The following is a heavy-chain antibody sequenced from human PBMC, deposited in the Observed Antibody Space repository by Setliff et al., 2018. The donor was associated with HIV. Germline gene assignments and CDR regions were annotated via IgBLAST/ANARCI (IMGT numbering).Heavy chain of an antibody. CDR2: IYDGGAT. J-gene: IGHJ4*02. D-gene: IGHD6-13*01. V-gene: IGHV3-66*01. CDR3: ARGIITAPGVDY. Sequence: GGSLRLSCAASGFTVSNNYMSWVRQAPGKGLEWVSVIYDGGATYYGDSVKGRFTISRDNAKNSVYLQMNSLRAEDTAVYYCARGIITAPGVDYWGQGTLVTVSS. CDR1: GFTVSNNY.